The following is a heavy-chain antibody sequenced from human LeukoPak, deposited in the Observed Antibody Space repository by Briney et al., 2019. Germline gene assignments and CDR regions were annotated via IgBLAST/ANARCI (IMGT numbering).Heavy chain of an antibody. D-gene: IGHD1-14*01. CDR3: AKDSSGTGLTYYFDY. Sequence: GRSLRLSCAASGFTFSSYGMHWVRQAPGKGLEWVAVIWYDGSNKYYADSVKGRLTISRDNSKNTLYLQMNSLRAEDTAVYYCAKDSSGTGLTYYFDYWGQGTLVTVSS. J-gene: IGHJ4*02. CDR1: GFTFSSYG. V-gene: IGHV3-33*06. CDR2: IWYDGSNK.